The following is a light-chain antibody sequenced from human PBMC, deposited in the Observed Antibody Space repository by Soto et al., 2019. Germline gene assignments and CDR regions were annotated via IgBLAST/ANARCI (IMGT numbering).Light chain of an antibody. Sequence: DIVMTQSPDSLAVSLGERATINCKSSQSVLYSSNNKKYLAWYQQKPGQPPKLLIYWASTRESGVPDRFSDSGSGTDFTLTISSLQAEDVAVFFCQQYYSTPYTFGQVLKLEIK. V-gene: IGKV4-1*01. CDR2: WAS. J-gene: IGKJ2*01. CDR1: QSVLYSSNNKKY. CDR3: QQYYSTPYT.